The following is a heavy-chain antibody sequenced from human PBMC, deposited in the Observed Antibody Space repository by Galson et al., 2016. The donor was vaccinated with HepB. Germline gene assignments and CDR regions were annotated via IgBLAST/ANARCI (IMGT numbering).Heavy chain of an antibody. Sequence: SVKVSCKASGSRITHYAFSWVRQAPSQGLEWMGTIIPILPSPNYAPNFEGRVTITADESTNPVHMELSSLTSDDTAVYYCARGGYCRDGRGLPNWFDPWGPGTLVAVSS. CDR2: IIPILPSP. V-gene: IGHV1-69*13. CDR1: GSRITHYA. CDR3: ARGGYCRDGRGLPNWFDP. J-gene: IGHJ5*02. D-gene: IGHD2-15*01.